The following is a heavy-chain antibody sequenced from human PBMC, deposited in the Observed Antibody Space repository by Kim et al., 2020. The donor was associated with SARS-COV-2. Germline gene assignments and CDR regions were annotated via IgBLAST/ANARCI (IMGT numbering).Heavy chain of an antibody. D-gene: IGHD1-26*01. J-gene: IGHJ6*02. V-gene: IGHV4-31*03. Sequence: SETLSLTCTVSGGSISSGGYYWSWIRQHPGKGLEWIGYIYYSVSTYYNPSLKSRVTISVDTSKNQFSLKLSSVTAADTAVYYCAGATTSGYYYGMDVWGQGTTVTVSS. CDR2: IYYSVST. CDR3: AGATTSGYYYGMDV. CDR1: GGSISSGGYY.